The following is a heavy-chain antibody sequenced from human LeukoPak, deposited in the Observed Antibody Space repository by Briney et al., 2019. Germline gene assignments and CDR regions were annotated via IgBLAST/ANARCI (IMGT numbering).Heavy chain of an antibody. J-gene: IGHJ4*02. Sequence: GGSLRLSCAASGFTFSSYGMHWVRQAPGKGLEWVAVIWYDGSNKYYADSVKGRFTISRDNSKNTLDLQMNSLRAEDTAVYYCARDRSYDFWSGYSIPDYWGQGTLVTVSS. CDR1: GFTFSSYG. D-gene: IGHD3-3*01. V-gene: IGHV3-33*01. CDR2: IWYDGSNK. CDR3: ARDRSYDFWSGYSIPDY.